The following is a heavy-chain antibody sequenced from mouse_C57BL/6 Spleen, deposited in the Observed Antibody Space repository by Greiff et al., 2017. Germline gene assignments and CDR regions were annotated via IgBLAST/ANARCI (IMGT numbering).Heavy chain of an antibody. Sequence: EVKLVESGGGLVQPGGSLKLSCAASGFTFSDYGMAWVRQAPRKGPEWVAFISNLAYSIYYADTVTGRFTISRENAKNTLYLEMSSLRSEDTAMYYCARPLDYYGREGFAYWGQGTLVTVSA. CDR2: ISNLAYSI. J-gene: IGHJ3*01. D-gene: IGHD1-1*01. CDR1: GFTFSDYG. V-gene: IGHV5-15*04. CDR3: ARPLDYYGREGFAY.